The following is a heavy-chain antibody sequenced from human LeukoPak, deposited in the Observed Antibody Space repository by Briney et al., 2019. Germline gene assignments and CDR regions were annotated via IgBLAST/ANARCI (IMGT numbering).Heavy chain of an antibody. V-gene: IGHV1-2*06. CDR3: ARDLEALAAIDY. D-gene: IGHD2-15*01. Sequence: ASVKVSCKASGYSFTGYYIHWVRQAPGQGLEWMGRINPNSGGTKYAQKFQVRLTMTRDTSISTAYMELSRLTSDDTAVYFCARDLEALAAIDYWGQGTLVTVSS. CDR2: INPNSGGT. CDR1: GYSFTGYY. J-gene: IGHJ4*02.